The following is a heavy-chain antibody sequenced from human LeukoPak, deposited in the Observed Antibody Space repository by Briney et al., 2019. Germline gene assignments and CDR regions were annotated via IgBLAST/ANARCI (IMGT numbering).Heavy chain of an antibody. V-gene: IGHV4-59*11. CDR2: IYYSGST. CDR1: SGSISSHY. D-gene: IGHD3-10*01. J-gene: IGHJ5*02. CDR3: AREQSMVRGASWFDP. Sequence: SETLSLTCTVSSGSISSHYWSWIRQPPGKGLEWIGYIYYSGSTYYNPSLKSRVTISVDTSKNQFSLKLSSVTAADTAVYYCAREQSMVRGASWFDPWGXGTXVTVSP.